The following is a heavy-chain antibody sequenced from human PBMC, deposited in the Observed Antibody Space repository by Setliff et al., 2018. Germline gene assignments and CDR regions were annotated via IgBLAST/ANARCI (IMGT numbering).Heavy chain of an antibody. D-gene: IGHD3-22*01. CDR3: ARHHAQYYSDSSGYYYEDWYFDL. J-gene: IGHJ2*01. V-gene: IGHV4-59*08. Sequence: SETLSLTCTVSGGYIRSFHWSWIRQSPGKGLEWIGYIYYSGTTNYNPSLKSRVTISVDTSKNQFSLELSSVTAADTAVYYCARHHAQYYSDSSGYYYEDWYFDLWGRGTLVTSPQ. CDR1: GGYIRSFH. CDR2: IYYSGTT.